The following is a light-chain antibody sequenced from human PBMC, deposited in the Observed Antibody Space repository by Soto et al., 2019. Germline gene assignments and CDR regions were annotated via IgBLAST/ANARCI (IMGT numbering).Light chain of an antibody. CDR3: QQDASSPPIP. Sequence: LSHTPSALSLARKESRSLSSPALQYVTSNDLAWYQQNPGQAPRVLIYGASSRATGIPDRFSGSGSGTDFTLTICGLEPEDFAVYYCQQDASSPPIPFGQGTRLEIK. CDR1: QYVTSND. CDR2: GAS. J-gene: IGKJ5*01. V-gene: IGKV3-20*01.